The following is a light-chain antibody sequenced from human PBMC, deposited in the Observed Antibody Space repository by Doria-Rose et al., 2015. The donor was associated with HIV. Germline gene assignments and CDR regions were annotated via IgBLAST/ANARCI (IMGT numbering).Light chain of an antibody. CDR1: QSFSSTY. CDR3: HQYGTSWT. Sequence: EIVMTQSPGTLSLSPGERATPSCRASQSFSSTYLAWYQQKPGQAPSLLIYDGSTRATGIPDSFSASGSGTDCTLTINRLEPEDFALYYCHQYGTSWTFGQGTKVEI. CDR2: DGS. J-gene: IGKJ1*01. V-gene: IGKV3-20*01.